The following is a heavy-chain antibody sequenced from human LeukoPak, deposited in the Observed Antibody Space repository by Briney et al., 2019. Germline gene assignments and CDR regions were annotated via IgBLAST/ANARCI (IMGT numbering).Heavy chain of an antibody. Sequence: SETLSLTCTVSGGSISSHYWSWTRQPPGKGLEWIGYIDYGGSTNYNPSLKSRVIISADTSKNQFSLRVSSVTAADTAVYYCAREEGRYCGGTSCYTFGFDPWGQGTLVTVSS. D-gene: IGHD2-2*02. J-gene: IGHJ5*02. V-gene: IGHV4-59*11. CDR1: GGSISSHY. CDR3: AREEGRYCGGTSCYTFGFDP. CDR2: IDYGGST.